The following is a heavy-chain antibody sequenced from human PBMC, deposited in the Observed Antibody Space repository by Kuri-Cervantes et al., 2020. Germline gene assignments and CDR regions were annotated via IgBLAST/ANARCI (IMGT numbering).Heavy chain of an antibody. J-gene: IGHJ4*02. CDR1: GGSISSSSYY. Sequence: SETLSLTCTVSGGSISSSSYYWGWIRQPPGKGLEWIGSIYYSGSTYYNPSLKSRVTISVDTSKNQFSLKLSSVTAADTAVYYCARHGEWFDYWGQGTLVTVSS. D-gene: IGHD3-10*01. CDR2: IYYSGST. CDR3: ARHGEWFDY. V-gene: IGHV4-39*01.